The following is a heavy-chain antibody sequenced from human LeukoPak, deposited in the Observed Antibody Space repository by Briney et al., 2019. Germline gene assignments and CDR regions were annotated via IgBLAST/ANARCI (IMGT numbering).Heavy chain of an antibody. CDR2: ISSSSSYI. CDR3: ARDPERERGYSYGDDAFDI. CDR1: GFTFSSYS. Sequence: GGSLRLSCAASGFTFSSYSMNWVRQAPGKGLEWASSISSSSSYIYYADSVKGRFTISRDNAKNSLYLQMNSLRAEDTAVYYCARDPERERGYSYGDDAFDIWGQGTMVTVSS. V-gene: IGHV3-21*01. D-gene: IGHD5-18*01. J-gene: IGHJ3*02.